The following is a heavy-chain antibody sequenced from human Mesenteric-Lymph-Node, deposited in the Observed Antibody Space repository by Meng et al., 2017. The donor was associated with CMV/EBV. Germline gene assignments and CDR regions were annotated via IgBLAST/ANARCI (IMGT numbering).Heavy chain of an antibody. CDR1: GFTFGNFW. V-gene: IGHV3-21*01. CDR3: AREGSRVGATKQKDHYFDY. Sequence: GESLKISCAASGFTFGNFWMNWVRQAPGKGLEWVSSISSSSSYIYYADLVKGRFTISRDNAKNSLYLQMNSLRDEDTAVYYCAREGSRVGATKQKDHYFDYWGQGTLVTVSS. J-gene: IGHJ4*02. CDR2: ISSSSSYI. D-gene: IGHD1-26*01.